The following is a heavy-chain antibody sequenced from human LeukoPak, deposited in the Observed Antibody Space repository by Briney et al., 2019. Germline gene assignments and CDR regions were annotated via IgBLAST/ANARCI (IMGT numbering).Heavy chain of an antibody. CDR3: AKDPYMDV. CDR1: GFRFADAT. V-gene: IGHV3-9*01. CDR2: INLNSGTM. Sequence: QPGRSLRLSCAASGFRFADATIHSVRQVPRKGVEWVSGINLNSGTMCYAGSVKGRFAISRDNSKNYLYLQMNSLKTEDTALYCCAKDPYMDVWGKGTTVTVSS. J-gene: IGHJ6*03.